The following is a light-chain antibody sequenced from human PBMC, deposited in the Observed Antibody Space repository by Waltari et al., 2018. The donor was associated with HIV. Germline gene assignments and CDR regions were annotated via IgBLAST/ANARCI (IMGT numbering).Light chain of an antibody. J-gene: IGLJ2*01. Sequence: SVLTQPPSASGTPGQKVTISCSGSSSNIGSNSVFWYQQLPGAAPKLLSDRDPQRPSGVPDRFSGSKSGTSASLAISGLRSEDEAVYSCATWDDSLNGVLFGGGTNLNVL. CDR1: SSNIGSNS. V-gene: IGLV1-47*01. CDR2: RDP. CDR3: ATWDDSLNGVL.